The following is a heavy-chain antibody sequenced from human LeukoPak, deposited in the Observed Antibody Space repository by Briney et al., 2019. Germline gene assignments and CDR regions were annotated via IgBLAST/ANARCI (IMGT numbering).Heavy chain of an antibody. J-gene: IGHJ4*02. Sequence: SETLSLTCTVSGGSISSYYWSWIRQPPGKGLERIGYIYYSGSTNYNPSLKSRVTISVDTSKNQFSLKLSSVTAADTAVYYCARGLSEITMVRGAPFDYWGQGTLVTVSS. CDR2: IYYSGST. V-gene: IGHV4-59*01. CDR3: ARGLSEITMVRGAPFDY. D-gene: IGHD3-10*01. CDR1: GGSISSYY.